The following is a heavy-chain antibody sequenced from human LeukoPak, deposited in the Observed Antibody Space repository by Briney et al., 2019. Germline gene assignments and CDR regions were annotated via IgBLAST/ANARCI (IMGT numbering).Heavy chain of an antibody. CDR2: INTNTGNP. J-gene: IGHJ4*02. CDR3: ARESDYGENSGGFD. D-gene: IGHD4-17*01. V-gene: IGHV7-4-1*02. Sequence: ASVKVSCKASGYTFTSYAMNWVRQAPGQGLEWMGWINTNTGNPTYAQGFTGRFVFSLDTSVSTAYLQISSLKAEDTAVYYCARESDYGENSGGFDWGQGTLVTVSS. CDR1: GYTFTSYA.